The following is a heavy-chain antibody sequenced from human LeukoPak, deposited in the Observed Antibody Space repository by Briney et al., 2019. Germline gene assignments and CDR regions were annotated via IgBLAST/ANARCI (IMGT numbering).Heavy chain of an antibody. V-gene: IGHV1-8*02. CDR2: MNPNSGNT. J-gene: IGHJ4*02. D-gene: IGHD3-22*01. Sequence: ASVKVSCKASGYTFSSYDINWVRQATGQGLEWMGWMNPNSGNTGYVQKFQGRVTITGNTSISTAYMELSSLRSEDTAVYYCASTYDSSGYYKYWGQGTLVTVSS. CDR3: ASTYDSSGYYKY. CDR1: GYTFSSYD.